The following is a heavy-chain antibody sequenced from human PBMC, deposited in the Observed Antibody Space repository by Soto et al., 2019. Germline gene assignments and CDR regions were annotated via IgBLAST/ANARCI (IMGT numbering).Heavy chain of an antibody. CDR3: ASLRAGMITFGVVTNGLAFDY. V-gene: IGHV4-30-4*01. CDR1: GGSISSGDYY. J-gene: IGHJ4*02. D-gene: IGHD3-16*01. CDR2: IYYSGST. Sequence: PSETLSLTCTVSGGSISSGDYYWCWIRQPPGKGLEWIGYIYYSGSTYYNPSLNSRVTISVDTSKNQFSVKLSSVTAADTAVYYCASLRAGMITFGVVTNGLAFDYWGQGTLVIVSS.